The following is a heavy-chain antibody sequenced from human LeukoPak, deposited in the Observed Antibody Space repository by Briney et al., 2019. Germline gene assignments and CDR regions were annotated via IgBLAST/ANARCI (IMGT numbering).Heavy chain of an antibody. J-gene: IGHJ2*01. CDR1: GGSISSGGYY. CDR3: ARGKTTVTTVVYWYFDL. V-gene: IGHV4-31*03. Sequence: SQTLSLTCTVSGGSISSGGYYWSWIRQHPGKGLEWIGYIYYSGSTYYNPSLKSRVTISVDTSKNQFSLKLSSVTAADTAVYYCARGKTTVTTVVYWYFDLWGRGTLVTVSS. D-gene: IGHD4-17*01. CDR2: IYYSGST.